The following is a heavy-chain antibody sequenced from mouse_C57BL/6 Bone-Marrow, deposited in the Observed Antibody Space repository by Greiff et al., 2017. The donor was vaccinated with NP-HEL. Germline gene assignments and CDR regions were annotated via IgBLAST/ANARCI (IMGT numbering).Heavy chain of an antibody. CDR1: GYTFTSYW. J-gene: IGHJ3*01. D-gene: IGHD2-1*01. Sequence: QVQLKQPGAELVKPGASVKLSCKASGYTFTSYWMHWVKQRPGQGLEWIGMIHPNSGSTNYNEKFKSKATLTVDKSSSTAYMQLSSLTSEDSAVYYCARGENGNPWFAYWGQGTLVTVSA. CDR2: IHPNSGST. CDR3: ARGENGNPWFAY. V-gene: IGHV1-64*01.